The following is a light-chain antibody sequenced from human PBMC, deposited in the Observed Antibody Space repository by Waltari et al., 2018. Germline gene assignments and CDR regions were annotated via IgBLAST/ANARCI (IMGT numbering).Light chain of an antibody. CDR3: SSYTSSSTFYV. V-gene: IGLV2-14*01. CDR2: DVT. CDR1: SSDVGGYNY. J-gene: IGLJ1*01. Sequence: QSALTQPASVSGSPGQSITISCTGTSSDVGGYNYVSWYQQHPCKAPKPRIYDVTNRPSGSATRVTASKSAYTAFLIISGLQTEDEAAYYGSSYTSSSTFYVFGTWTTVTVL.